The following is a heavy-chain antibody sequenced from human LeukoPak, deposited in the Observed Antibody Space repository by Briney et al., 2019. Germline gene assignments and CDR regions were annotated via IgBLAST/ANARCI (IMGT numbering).Heavy chain of an antibody. D-gene: IGHD4-17*01. CDR3: AKCSGDESYYYHGMDV. J-gene: IGHJ6*02. CDR1: GFTFSSYA. Sequence: GGSLRPSCAASGFTFSSYAMSWVRQAPGKGLEWVSAISGSGGSTYYADSVKGRFTISRDNSKNTLYLQMNSPRAEDTAVYYCAKCSGDESYYYHGMDVWGQGTTVT. CDR2: ISGSGGST. V-gene: IGHV3-23*01.